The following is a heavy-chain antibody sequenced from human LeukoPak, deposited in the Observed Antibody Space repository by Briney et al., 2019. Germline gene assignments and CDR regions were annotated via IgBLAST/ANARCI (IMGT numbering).Heavy chain of an antibody. CDR1: GFNFNTYT. D-gene: IGHD4-17*01. CDR3: VRGSYGAYDY. J-gene: IGHJ4*02. Sequence: GGSLRLSCAASGFNFNTYTMNWVRQAPGKGLEWVSSISSDSSYIYYADAVPGRFTVSRDNAKYSLYLQMNSLRAEDTAVYYCVRGSYGAYDYWGQGSLVTVSS. CDR2: ISSDSSYI. V-gene: IGHV3-21*01.